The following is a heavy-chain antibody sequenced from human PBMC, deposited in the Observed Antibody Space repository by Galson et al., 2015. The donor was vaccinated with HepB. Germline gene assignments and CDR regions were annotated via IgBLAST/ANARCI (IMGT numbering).Heavy chain of an antibody. CDR3: ARDKGSSNWYDY. CDR1: EYTFTGYY. Sequence: SVKVSCKASEYTFTGYYMHWVRQAPGQGLEWMGWINPNSGGTNYAQKFQGWVTMTRDTSISTAYMELSRLRSDDTAVYYCARDKGSSNWYDYWGQGTLVTVSS. D-gene: IGHD6-13*01. CDR2: INPNSGGT. J-gene: IGHJ4*02. V-gene: IGHV1-2*04.